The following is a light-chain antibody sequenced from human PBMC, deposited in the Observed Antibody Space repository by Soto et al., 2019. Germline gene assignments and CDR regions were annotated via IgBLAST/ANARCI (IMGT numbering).Light chain of an antibody. CDR2: GAS. Sequence: EIVLTQSPGTLSLSPVERATLSCRASQRISNSYLAWYQQKPGQAPRIIIFGASGRATGIPDRFSGSGSGTDFTLTISRLEPEDFAVYYCQQYGSLSWTFGQGTKVDIK. CDR3: QQYGSLSWT. CDR1: QRISNSY. V-gene: IGKV3-20*01. J-gene: IGKJ1*01.